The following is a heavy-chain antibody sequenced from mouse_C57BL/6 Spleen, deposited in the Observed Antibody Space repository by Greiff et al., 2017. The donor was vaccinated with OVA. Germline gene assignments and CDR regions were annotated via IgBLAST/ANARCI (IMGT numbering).Heavy chain of an antibody. CDR2: IDPETGGT. CDR3: TRSANWDRAYYFDY. Sequence: QVQLQQSGAELVRPGASVTLSCKASGYTFTDYEMHWVKQTPVHGLEWIGAIDPETGGTAYNQKFKGKAILTADKSSSTAYLELRSLTAEYSAVYYCTRSANWDRAYYFDYWGQGTTLTVSS. J-gene: IGHJ2*01. CDR1: GYTFTDYE. D-gene: IGHD4-1*01. V-gene: IGHV1-15*01.